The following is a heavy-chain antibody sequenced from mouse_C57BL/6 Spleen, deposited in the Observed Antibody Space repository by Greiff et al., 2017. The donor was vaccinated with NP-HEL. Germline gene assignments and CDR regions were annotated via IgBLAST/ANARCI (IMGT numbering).Heavy chain of an antibody. CDR1: GYTFTSYG. CDR3: ARRDSSGSFDY. V-gene: IGHV1-81*01. J-gene: IGHJ2*01. Sequence: VQLVESGAELARPGASVKLSCKASGYTFTSYGISWVKQRTGQGLEWIGEIYPRSGNTYYNEKFKGKATLTADKSSSTAYMELRSLTSEDSAVYFCARRDSSGSFDYWGQGTTLTVSS. CDR2: IYPRSGNT. D-gene: IGHD3-2*02.